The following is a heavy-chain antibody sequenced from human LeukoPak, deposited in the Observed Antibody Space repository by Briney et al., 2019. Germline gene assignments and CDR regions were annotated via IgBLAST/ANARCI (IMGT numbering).Heavy chain of an antibody. V-gene: IGHV3-21*01. J-gene: IGHJ4*02. Sequence: EGSLRLSCAASGFTFNTFNMNWVRQAPGKGLEWVSSITSGGDYIYYADSVKGRFTTSRDNAKNSLSLQLNSLRVEDTAVYHCARGHYDVLAASYKWTPDYWGQGTLVTVSS. CDR2: ITSGGDYI. CDR1: GFTFNTFN. CDR3: ARGHYDVLAASYKWTPDY. D-gene: IGHD3-9*01.